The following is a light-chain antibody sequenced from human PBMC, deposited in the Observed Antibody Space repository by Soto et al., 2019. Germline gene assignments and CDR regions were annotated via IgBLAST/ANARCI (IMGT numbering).Light chain of an antibody. CDR3: SSHAVSNNGL. J-gene: IGLJ3*02. V-gene: IGLV2-8*01. Sequence: QSVLTQPPSASGSPGQSVTISCTGTSNDVGGYDFVSWYQQHPGKAPKLMIFEVYKRPSGVPDRFSGSKSGNTASLTVSGLQAEDEADYYCSSHAVSNNGLFGGGTKLTVL. CDR1: SNDVGGYDF. CDR2: EVY.